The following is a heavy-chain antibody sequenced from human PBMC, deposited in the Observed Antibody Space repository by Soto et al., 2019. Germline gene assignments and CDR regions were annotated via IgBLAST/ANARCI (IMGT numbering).Heavy chain of an antibody. CDR3: ARNYYGSGSYYRSQGDYGMDV. D-gene: IGHD3-10*01. CDR2: IYPGDSDT. J-gene: IGHJ6*02. Sequence: PGESLKISCKGSGYSFTSYWIGWVRQMPGKGLEWMGIIYPGDSDTRYSPSFQGQVTNSADKSISTAYLQWSSLKASDTAMYYCARNYYGSGSYYRSQGDYGMDVWGQGTTVTVSS. CDR1: GYSFTSYW. V-gene: IGHV5-51*01.